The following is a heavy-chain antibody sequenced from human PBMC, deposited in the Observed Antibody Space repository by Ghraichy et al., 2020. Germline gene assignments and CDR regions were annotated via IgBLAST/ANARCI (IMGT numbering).Heavy chain of an antibody. D-gene: IGHD3-22*01. CDR2: ISGSGGST. CDR1: GFTFSSYA. CDR3: AKDGGGYYFSDGAFDS. V-gene: IGHV3-23*01. Sequence: GGSLRLSCAASGFTFSSYAMSWVRQAPGKGLEWVSAISGSGGSTYYADSVKGRFTISRDNSKNTLYLQMNSLRAEDTAVYYCAKDGGGYYFSDGAFDSWGEGTMVSVSS. J-gene: IGHJ3*02.